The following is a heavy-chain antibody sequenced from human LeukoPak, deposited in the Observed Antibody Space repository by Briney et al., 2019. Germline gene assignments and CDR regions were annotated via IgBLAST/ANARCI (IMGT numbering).Heavy chain of an antibody. Sequence: SETLSLTCTVSGYSISSGYYWGRIRQPPGKGLEWIGSIYHSVSTYYNPSLKSRVTISVDTSKNQFSLKLSSVTAADTAVYYCARGDDSGSYLLSGPFDYWGQGTLVTVSS. J-gene: IGHJ4*02. CDR1: GYSISSGYY. CDR3: ARGDDSGSYLLSGPFDY. CDR2: IYHSVST. V-gene: IGHV4-38-2*02. D-gene: IGHD1-26*01.